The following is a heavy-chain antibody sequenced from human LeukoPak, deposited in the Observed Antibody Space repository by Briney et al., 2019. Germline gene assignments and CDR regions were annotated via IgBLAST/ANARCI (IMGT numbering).Heavy chain of an antibody. Sequence: SETLSLTCTVSGGSISSYYWSWIRQPPGKGLEWIGYIYYSGSTNYNPSLKSRVTISVDTSKNQFSLKLSSVTAADTAVYYCASSTPGRVGALLDFDYWGQGTRVTVSS. CDR2: IYYSGST. CDR1: GGSISSYY. CDR3: ASSTPGRVGALLDFDY. J-gene: IGHJ4*02. D-gene: IGHD1-26*01. V-gene: IGHV4-59*08.